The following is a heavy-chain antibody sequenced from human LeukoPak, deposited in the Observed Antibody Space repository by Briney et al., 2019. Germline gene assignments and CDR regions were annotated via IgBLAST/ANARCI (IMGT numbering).Heavy chain of an antibody. D-gene: IGHD4-17*01. J-gene: IGHJ5*02. Sequence: PSETLSLTCAVYGGSFSGYYWSWIRQPPGKGLEWIGEINHSGSTNYNPSLKSRVTISVDTSKNQFSLKLSSVTAADTAVYYCARHTYGDYNWFDPWGQGTLVTVSS. CDR3: ARHTYGDYNWFDP. CDR1: GGSFSGYY. V-gene: IGHV4-34*01. CDR2: INHSGST.